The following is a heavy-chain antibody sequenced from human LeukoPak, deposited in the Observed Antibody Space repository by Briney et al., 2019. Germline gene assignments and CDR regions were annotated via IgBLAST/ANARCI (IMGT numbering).Heavy chain of an antibody. CDR1: LYTFTTYG. CDR2: SSTYDDKI. V-gene: IGHV1-18*01. D-gene: IGHD3-9*01. J-gene: IGHJ4*02. Sequence: ASVKVSCKASLYTFTTYGLSWVRQAPGQGLEWLGCSSTYDDKIKYVQSLQGRLTLTIDTSTSTAYMELRSLTSADTAVYYCARKTYSSILTGTDYWGPGTLVTVSS. CDR3: ARKTYSSILTGTDY.